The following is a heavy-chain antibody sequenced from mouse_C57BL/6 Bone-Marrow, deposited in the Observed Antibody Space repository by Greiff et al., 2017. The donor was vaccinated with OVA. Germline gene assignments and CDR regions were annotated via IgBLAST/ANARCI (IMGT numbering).Heavy chain of an antibody. J-gene: IGHJ3*01. D-gene: IGHD1-1*01. CDR2: IDPSDSET. CDR1: GYTFTSYW. V-gene: IGHV1-52*01. Sequence: QVQLQQPGAELVRPGSSVKLSRKASGYTFTSYWMHWVKQRPIQGLEWIGNIDPSDSETHYNQKFKDKATLTVDKSSSTAYMQLSSLTSEDSAVYYCARSYYGSSSFAYWGQGTLVTVSA. CDR3: ARSYYGSSSFAY.